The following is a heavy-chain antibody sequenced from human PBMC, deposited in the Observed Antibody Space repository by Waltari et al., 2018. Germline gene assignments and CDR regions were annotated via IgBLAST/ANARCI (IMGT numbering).Heavy chain of an antibody. J-gene: IGHJ4*02. V-gene: IGHV4-34*12. CDR2: VIHSGGT. CDR1: GGSFPGFY. CDR3: ARGKLNFDV. Sequence: QVQLQQSGAGLVRPSAILSLTCDVFGGSFPGFYWSWIRQTPEKGLVWIGEVIHSGGTVYNPSLESRVTISIDTSKNQFSLRLTSVTAADTAVYFCARGKLNFDVWSQGAQVTVSS.